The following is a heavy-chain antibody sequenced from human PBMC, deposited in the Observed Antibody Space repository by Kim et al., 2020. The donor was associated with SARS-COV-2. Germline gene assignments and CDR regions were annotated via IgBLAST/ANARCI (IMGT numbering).Heavy chain of an antibody. D-gene: IGHD3-22*01. CDR1: GFTFSPYS. J-gene: IGHJ4*01. Sequence: GGSLRLSFAASGFTFSPYSMNWVRQAPGKGLEWIAHINSVLNAIAYADSVRGRFTVSRDNATKTLLLQMSSLRAEDTAVYYCARDAQGSSCHYYCVDYGG. V-gene: IGHV3-48*04. CDR2: INSVLNAI. CDR3: ARDAQGSSCHYYCVDY.